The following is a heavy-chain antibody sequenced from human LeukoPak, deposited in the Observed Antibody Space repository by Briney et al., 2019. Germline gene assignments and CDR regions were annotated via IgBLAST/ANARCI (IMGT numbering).Heavy chain of an antibody. CDR2: ISGSGGST. J-gene: IGHJ4*02. D-gene: IGHD2-2*01. V-gene: IGHV3-23*01. Sequence: GGSLRLSCAASGFTFSSYAMSWVRQAPGKGLEWVSAISGSGGSTYYADSVKGRFTISRDNSKNTLYLQMNSLRAEDTAVYYCAKAGIVVVPAAYYFDYWGQGTLVTVSS. CDR3: AKAGIVVVPAAYYFDY. CDR1: GFTFSSYA.